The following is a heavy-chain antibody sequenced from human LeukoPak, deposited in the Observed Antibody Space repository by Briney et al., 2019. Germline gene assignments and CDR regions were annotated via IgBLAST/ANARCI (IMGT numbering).Heavy chain of an antibody. Sequence: ASVKVSCKASGYTFTSYDIKWVRQGNGQGLEWMGWMNLNSGNTGYAQKFHGRVTMTRNTSISTAYMELSSLRSEDTAVYYCARGSYDFWSGYFYYYGMDVWGQGTTVTVSS. CDR2: MNLNSGNT. D-gene: IGHD3-3*01. J-gene: IGHJ6*02. CDR3: ARGSYDFWSGYFYYYGMDV. CDR1: GYTFTSYD. V-gene: IGHV1-8*01.